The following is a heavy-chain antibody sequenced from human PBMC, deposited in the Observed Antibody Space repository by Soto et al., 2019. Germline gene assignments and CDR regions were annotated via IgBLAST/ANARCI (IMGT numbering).Heavy chain of an antibody. Sequence: ASVKVSCKASGYTFTIYGIHCVRQAPGQRLEWIGWINAANCDTKYSPKFQGRVTITRDTSASTAYMELSSLRSEDTAVYYCVRRHVSATGIDWFDPWGQGTLVTVSS. D-gene: IGHD6-13*01. J-gene: IGHJ5*02. V-gene: IGHV1-3*01. CDR3: VRRHVSATGIDWFDP. CDR1: GYTFTIYG. CDR2: INAANCDT.